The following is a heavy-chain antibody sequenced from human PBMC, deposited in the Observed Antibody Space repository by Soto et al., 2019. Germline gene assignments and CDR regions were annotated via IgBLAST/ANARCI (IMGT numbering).Heavy chain of an antibody. Sequence: QVHLVQSGAEVKKPGSSVKVSCKYSGGTFRTESINWVRQAPGQGFEWMGGILPFFGTADYAPRFQGRVTITADGATTTAYMELSSLTSQDTAVYFCARGHDYGGNSDAFDAGGQGTMVTVSS. CDR3: ARGHDYGGNSDAFDA. CDR2: ILPFFGTA. V-gene: IGHV1-69*13. J-gene: IGHJ3*01. CDR1: GGTFRTES. D-gene: IGHD4-17*01.